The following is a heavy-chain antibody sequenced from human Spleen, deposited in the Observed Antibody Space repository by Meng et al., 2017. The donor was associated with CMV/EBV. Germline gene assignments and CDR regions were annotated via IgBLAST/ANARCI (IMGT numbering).Heavy chain of an antibody. Sequence: ASVKVSCKTSGYPFISYGISWVRQAPGKGLEWMGWISGYNGRTNYAQSFQGRLTLTTDTSTSTAYMELRNLRSDDTAVYFCARCVVGARNWFDPWGQGTLVTVSS. D-gene: IGHD1-26*01. V-gene: IGHV1-18*01. CDR2: ISGYNGRT. CDR1: GYPFISYG. CDR3: ARCVVGARNWFDP. J-gene: IGHJ5*02.